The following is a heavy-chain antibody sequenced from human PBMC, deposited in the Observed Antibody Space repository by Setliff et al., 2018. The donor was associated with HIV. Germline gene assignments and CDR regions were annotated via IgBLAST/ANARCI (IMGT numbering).Heavy chain of an antibody. CDR3: ARDSGGYNYGFAVGSFDY. J-gene: IGHJ4*02. CDR1: GASISSGNYY. Sequence: PSETLSLTCTVSGASISSGNYYWSWIRQPPGKRLEWIGWIGSTHISGSTNYSPSLKSRVTISIDTSKSQFSLKLTSVAAADTAVYYCARDSGGYNYGFAVGSFDYWGQGALVTVSS. CDR2: THISGST. V-gene: IGHV4-61*01. D-gene: IGHD5-18*01.